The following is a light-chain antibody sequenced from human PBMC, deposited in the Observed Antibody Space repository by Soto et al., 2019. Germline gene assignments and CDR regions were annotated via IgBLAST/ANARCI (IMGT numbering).Light chain of an antibody. V-gene: IGKV3-11*01. CDR1: QSVSSY. J-gene: IGKJ1*01. CDR2: DAS. CDR3: QQRSNPWT. Sequence: ESVLTQAPATLSLSPGERATLSCRASQSVSSYLAWYQQKPGQAPRLLIYDASNRATGIPARFSGSGSGTDFTLTISSLEPEDSAVYSCQQRSNPWTFGQGTKV.